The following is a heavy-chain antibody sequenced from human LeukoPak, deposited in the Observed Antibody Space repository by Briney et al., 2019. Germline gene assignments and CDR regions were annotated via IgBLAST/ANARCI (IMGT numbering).Heavy chain of an antibody. D-gene: IGHD2-2*02. CDR2: ISAYNGNT. Sequence: GASVKVSCKASGYTFTSYGISWVRQAPGQGLEWMGWISAYNGNTNYAQKLQGRVTMTTDTSTSTAYMELRSLRSDDTAVYYCARDTLGYCSSTSCYSYYYGMDVWGQGTTVTVSS. CDR3: ARDTLGYCSSTSCYSYYYGMDV. V-gene: IGHV1-18*01. CDR1: GYTFTSYG. J-gene: IGHJ6*02.